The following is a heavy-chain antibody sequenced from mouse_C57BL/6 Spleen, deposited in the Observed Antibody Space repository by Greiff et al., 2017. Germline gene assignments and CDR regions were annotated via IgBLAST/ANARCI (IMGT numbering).Heavy chain of an antibody. CDR1: GFSFNTYA. V-gene: IGHV10-1*01. D-gene: IGHD4-1*01. Sequence: EVKLVESGGGLVQPKGSLKLSCAASGFSFNTYAMNWVRQAPGKGLEWVARIRSKSNNYATYYADSVKDRFTISRDDSESMLYLQMNNLKTEDTAMYYCVRLGLTGFYYYAMDYWGQGTSVTVSS. CDR2: IRSKSNNYAT. CDR3: VRLGLTGFYYYAMDY. J-gene: IGHJ4*01.